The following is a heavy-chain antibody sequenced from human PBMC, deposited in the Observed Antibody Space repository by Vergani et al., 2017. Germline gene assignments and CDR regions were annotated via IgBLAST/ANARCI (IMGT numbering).Heavy chain of an antibody. CDR3: DRLYGRDSSGSKYFDY. Sequence: EVQLVQSGAEVKKPGESLKISCQISGYSFTNYWIGWVRQMPGKGLEWMGIIHPADSDTRYSPSFQGQVTISVDKSISTSYLQRSSLRASDSAMDYCDRLYGRDSSGSKYFDYWGQGTLVTVSS. CDR1: GYSFTNYW. CDR2: IHPADSDT. J-gene: IGHJ4*02. V-gene: IGHV5-51*01. D-gene: IGHD3-22*01.